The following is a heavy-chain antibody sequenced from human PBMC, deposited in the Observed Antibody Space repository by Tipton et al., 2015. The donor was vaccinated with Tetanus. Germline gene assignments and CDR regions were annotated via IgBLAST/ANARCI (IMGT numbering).Heavy chain of an antibody. CDR1: GFSFGSYV. CDR2: ISYDGGHQ. D-gene: IGHD3-22*01. V-gene: IGHV3-30*09. Sequence: SLRLSCAVSGFSFGSYVFHWVRQAPGKGLECVVAISYDGGHQYYADSVKGRCAVSRDNSKNTVYLQMNSLSAEDTAVYYCARDGDTSGHYGIFDSWGQVTLLIVSS. J-gene: IGHJ4*02. CDR3: ARDGDTSGHYGIFDS.